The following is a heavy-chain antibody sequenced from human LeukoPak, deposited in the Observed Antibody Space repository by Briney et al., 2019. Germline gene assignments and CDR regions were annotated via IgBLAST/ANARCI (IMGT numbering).Heavy chain of an antibody. J-gene: IGHJ4*02. CDR3: ARPYYYDSSGQN. CDR2: IYYSGST. CDR1: GVSISSSSYY. V-gene: IGHV4-39*01. Sequence: PSETLSLTCTVSGVSISSSSYYWGWIRQPPGKGLEWIGSIYYSGSTYYNPSLKSRVTISVDTSKNQFSLKLSSVTAADTAVYYCARPYYYDSSGQNWGQGTLVTVSS. D-gene: IGHD3-22*01.